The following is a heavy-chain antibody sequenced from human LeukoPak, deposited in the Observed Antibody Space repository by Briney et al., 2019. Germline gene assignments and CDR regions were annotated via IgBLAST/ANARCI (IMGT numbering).Heavy chain of an antibody. D-gene: IGHD1-26*01. V-gene: IGHV3-74*01. CDR1: GFTFSYYW. J-gene: IGHJ4*02. Sequence: GGSLRLSCAASGFTFSYYWMHWVRQAPGKGLVWVSRIKSDGSITEYADSVKGRFTISRDNAKDTLYLQMNSLRAEDTAVYYCAKDLSYSGIDYWGQGTLVTVSS. CDR3: AKDLSYSGIDY. CDR2: IKSDGSIT.